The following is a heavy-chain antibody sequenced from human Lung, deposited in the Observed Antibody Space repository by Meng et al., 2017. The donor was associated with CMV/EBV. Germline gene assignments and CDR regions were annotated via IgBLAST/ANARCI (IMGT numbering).Heavy chain of an antibody. CDR1: GFTFSSYP. CDR2: ISPSGGTT. CDR3: AKAPSRFLKLLIQGRG. Sequence: GEXXKISCEASGFTFSSYPMNWVRRAPGKGLEWVSTISPSGGTTYYADSVKGRFTVSRDNSKNTLYLEMTSLRAEDTAIYYCAKAPSRFLKLLIQGRGWGQGTLVTVPQ. V-gene: IGHV3-23*01. D-gene: IGHD3-3*01. J-gene: IGHJ1*01.